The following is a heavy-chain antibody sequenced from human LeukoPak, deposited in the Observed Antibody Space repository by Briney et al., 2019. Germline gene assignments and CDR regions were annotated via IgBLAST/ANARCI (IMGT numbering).Heavy chain of an antibody. CDR1: GFTFSSYG. D-gene: IGHD6-19*01. CDR3: ARDQWLAHYYYMDV. CDR2: IRYDGSNK. V-gene: IGHV3-30*02. Sequence: GGSLRLSCAASGFTFSSYGMHWVRQAPGKGLEWVAFIRYDGSNKYYADSVKGRFTISRDNSKNTLYLQMNSLRAEDTAVYYCARDQWLAHYYYMDVWGKGTTVTVSS. J-gene: IGHJ6*03.